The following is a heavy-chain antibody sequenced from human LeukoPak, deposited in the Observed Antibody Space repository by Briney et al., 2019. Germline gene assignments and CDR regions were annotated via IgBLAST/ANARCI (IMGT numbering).Heavy chain of an antibody. CDR1: GGSFSGYY. CDR3: ARGTYYDILTGYYQKGTFDY. J-gene: IGHJ4*02. V-gene: IGHV4-34*01. CDR2: INHSGST. D-gene: IGHD3-9*01. Sequence: PSETLSLTCAVYGGSFSGYYWSWIRQPPGKGLEWIGEINHSGSTNYNPSLKSRVTISVDTSKNQFSLKLSSVTAADTAVYYCARGTYYDILTGYYQKGTFDYWGQGTLVTVSS.